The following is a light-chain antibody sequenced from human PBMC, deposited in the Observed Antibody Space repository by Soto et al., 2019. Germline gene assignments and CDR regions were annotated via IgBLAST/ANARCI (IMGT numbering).Light chain of an antibody. CDR1: SSYVGGYNY. CDR3: NSYAASGNLWV. Sequence: QSALTQPPSASGSPGQSVTISCTGTSSYVGGYNYVSWYQQHPGKAPKLMIYEVTQRPSGVPNRFSGSKSGNTASLTVSGLQAEDEADYYCNSYAASGNLWVFGGGTQLTVL. J-gene: IGLJ3*02. V-gene: IGLV2-8*01. CDR2: EVT.